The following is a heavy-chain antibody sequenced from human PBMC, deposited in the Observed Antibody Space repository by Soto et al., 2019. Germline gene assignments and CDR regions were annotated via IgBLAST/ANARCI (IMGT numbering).Heavy chain of an antibody. V-gene: IGHV3-11*06. Sequence: PGGSLRLSCAASGFSFSDYYMSWIRQAPGKGLEWLSYISSDSSYINYADSVTGRFTISIDNAKNSLYLQMNSLRDEDTAVYYCARDSALTYYYDSSGYYYYYYGMDVWGQGTTVTVSS. CDR3: ARDSALTYYYDSSGYYYYYYGMDV. D-gene: IGHD3-22*01. CDR1: GFSFSDYY. CDR2: ISSDSSYI. J-gene: IGHJ6*02.